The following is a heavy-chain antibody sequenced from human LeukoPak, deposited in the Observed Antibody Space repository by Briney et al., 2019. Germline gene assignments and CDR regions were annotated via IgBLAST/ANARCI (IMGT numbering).Heavy chain of an antibody. V-gene: IGHV1-69*05. CDR3: ARAEGSYYGDYYYYYMDV. CDR2: IIPIFGTA. Sequence: ASVTVSCKASGGTFSSYAISWVRQAPGQGLEWMGGIIPIFGTANYAQKFQGRVTITTDESTSTAYMELSSLRSEDTAVYYCARAEGSYYGDYYYYYMDVWGKGTTVTVSS. D-gene: IGHD1-26*01. CDR1: GGTFSSYA. J-gene: IGHJ6*03.